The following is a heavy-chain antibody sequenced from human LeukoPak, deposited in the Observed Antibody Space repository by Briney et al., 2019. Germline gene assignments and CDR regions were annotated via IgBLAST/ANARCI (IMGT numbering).Heavy chain of an antibody. J-gene: IGHJ4*02. V-gene: IGHV3-11*04. CDR1: GFTFSDYY. CDR2: ISSSGSTI. Sequence: GGSLRLSCAASGFTFSDYYMSWIRQAPGKGLEWVSYISSSGSTIYYADSVKGRFTISRDNSKNTLYLQMNSLRAEDTAVYYCARETTRESLDYWGQGTLVTVSS. CDR3: ARETTRESLDY. D-gene: IGHD1-7*01.